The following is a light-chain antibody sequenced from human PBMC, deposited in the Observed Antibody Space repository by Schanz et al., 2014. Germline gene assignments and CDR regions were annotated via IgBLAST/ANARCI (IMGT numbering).Light chain of an antibody. J-gene: IGKJ5*01. V-gene: IGKV3D-15*01. CDR3: QKYNSAPSIT. CDR1: QSVSSY. CDR2: GAS. Sequence: DIVLTQSPATLSLSPGERATLSCRASQSVSSYLAWYQQIPGQAPRLLIYGASTRATGIPDRFSGSGSGTDFTLTISSLQSEDVATYYCQKYNSAPSITFGQGTRLEIK.